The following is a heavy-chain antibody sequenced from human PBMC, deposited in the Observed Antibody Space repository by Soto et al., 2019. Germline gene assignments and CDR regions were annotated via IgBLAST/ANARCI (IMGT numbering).Heavy chain of an antibody. V-gene: IGHV1-69*06. Sequence: SVKVSCKASGGTFSSYAISWVRRAPGQGLEWMGGIIPIFGTANYAQKFQGRVTITADKSTSTAYMELSSLRSEDTAVYYCARDAYYYGSGSYSYGMDVWGQGTTVTVSS. CDR1: GGTFSSYA. D-gene: IGHD3-10*01. CDR3: ARDAYYYGSGSYSYGMDV. J-gene: IGHJ6*02. CDR2: IIPIFGTA.